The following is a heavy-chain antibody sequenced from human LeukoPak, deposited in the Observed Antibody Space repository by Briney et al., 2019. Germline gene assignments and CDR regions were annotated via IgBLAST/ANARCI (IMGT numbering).Heavy chain of an antibody. D-gene: IGHD3-9*01. J-gene: IGHJ4*02. CDR2: ISWNSGSI. V-gene: IGHV3-9*01. Sequence: PGGSLRLSCAASGFTFDDYAMHWVRQAPGKGLEWVSGISWNSGSIGYADSVKGRFTISRDNAKNSLYLQMNSLRAEDTALYYCTQGPQYDILTGYLYDWGQGTLVTVSS. CDR1: GFTFDDYA. CDR3: TQGPQYDILTGYLYD.